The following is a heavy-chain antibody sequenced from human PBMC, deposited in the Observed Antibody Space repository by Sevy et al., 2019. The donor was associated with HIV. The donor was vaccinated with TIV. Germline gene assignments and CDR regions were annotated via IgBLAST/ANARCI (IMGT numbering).Heavy chain of an antibody. CDR2: LSFGGGKI. D-gene: IGHD2-8*01. J-gene: IGHJ4*02. CDR3: AREGCSRPHDY. V-gene: IGHV3-23*01. Sequence: GGSLRLSFAASGFAFYEYSMSWIRQAPGKGLEWVATLSFGGGKINYADSVKGRFTISRDNSKNSFYLQMDNLRVEDTALYYCAREGCSRPHDYWGQGTRVTVSS. CDR1: GFAFYEYS.